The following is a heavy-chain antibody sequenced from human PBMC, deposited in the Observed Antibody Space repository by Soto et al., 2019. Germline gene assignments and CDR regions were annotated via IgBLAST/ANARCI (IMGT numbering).Heavy chain of an antibody. CDR3: AGGRGVVTAINWFDP. D-gene: IGHD2-21*02. CDR1: GGTFSSYA. Sequence: QVQLVQSGAEVKKPGSSVKVSCKASGGTFSSYAISWVRQAPGQGLEWMGGIIPIFGTANSARKFQGRVTLTADESTSTAYVELISLRSEDTAVYYCAGGRGVVTAINWFDPWGQGSLVTVSS. CDR2: IIPIFGTA. V-gene: IGHV1-69*01. J-gene: IGHJ5*02.